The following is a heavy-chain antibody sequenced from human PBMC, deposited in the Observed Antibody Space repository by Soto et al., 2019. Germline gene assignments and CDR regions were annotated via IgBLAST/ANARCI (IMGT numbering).Heavy chain of an antibody. CDR2: IIPIFGTA. J-gene: IGHJ4*02. V-gene: IGHV1-69*06. Sequence: SVKVSCKASGGTFSSYAISWVRQAPGQGLEWMGGIIPIFGTANYAQKFQGRATITADKSTSTAYMELSSLRSEDTAVYYCATRINYYDSSIFDYWGQGTLVTVSS. D-gene: IGHD3-22*01. CDR1: GGTFSSYA. CDR3: ATRINYYDSSIFDY.